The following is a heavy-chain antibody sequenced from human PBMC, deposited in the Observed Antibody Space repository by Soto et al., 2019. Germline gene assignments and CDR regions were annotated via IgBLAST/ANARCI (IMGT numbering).Heavy chain of an antibody. CDR2: IIPIFGTA. CDR3: ARVAAAGTTAFDI. CDR1: GGTFSSYA. Sequence: GASVKVSCKASGGTFSSYAISWVRQAPGQGLEWMGGIIPIFGTANYAQKFQGRVTITADKSTSTVYMELSSLRSEDTAVYYCARVAAAGTTAFDIWGQGTMVTVSS. D-gene: IGHD6-13*01. J-gene: IGHJ3*02. V-gene: IGHV1-69*06.